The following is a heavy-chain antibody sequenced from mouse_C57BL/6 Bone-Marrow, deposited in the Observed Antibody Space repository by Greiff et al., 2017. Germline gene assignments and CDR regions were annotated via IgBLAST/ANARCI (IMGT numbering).Heavy chain of an antibody. V-gene: IGHV7-3*01. CDR3: ARYNYGNAWFAY. Sequence: EVKLMESGGGLVQPGGSLSLSCAASGFTFTDYYMSWVRQPPGKALEWLGFIRNKANGYTTEYSASVKGRFTISRDNSQSILYLQMNALRAEDSAPYYCARYNYGNAWFAYWGQGTLVTVSA. D-gene: IGHD2-1*01. CDR2: IRNKANGYTT. CDR1: GFTFTDYY. J-gene: IGHJ3*01.